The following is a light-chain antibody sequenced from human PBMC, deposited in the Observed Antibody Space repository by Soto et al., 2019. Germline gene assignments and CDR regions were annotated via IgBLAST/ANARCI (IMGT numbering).Light chain of an antibody. J-gene: IGKJ2*01. CDR1: QSVSSY. Sequence: EIVLTQSPATLSLSPGERATLSCRASQSVSSYLAWYQQKPGQAPRLLIYDASSRATRIPARFSGSGSGTDFTLTISSLEPEDFAVYYCQQRSNWPSYTFGQGTKLEIK. CDR3: QQRSNWPSYT. CDR2: DAS. V-gene: IGKV3-11*01.